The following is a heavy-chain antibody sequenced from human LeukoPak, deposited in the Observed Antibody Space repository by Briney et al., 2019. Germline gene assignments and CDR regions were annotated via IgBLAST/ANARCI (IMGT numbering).Heavy chain of an antibody. V-gene: IGHV4-59*01. CDR3: ARHHNGPTDY. CDR1: GGSISSYY. D-gene: IGHD2-8*01. J-gene: IGHJ4*02. CDR2: IYYSGST. Sequence: SETLPLTCTVSGGSISSYYWSWIRQPPGKGLEWIGYIYYSGSTNYNPSLKSRVTISVDTSKNQFSLKLSSVTAADTAVYYCARHHNGPTDYWGQGTLVTVSS.